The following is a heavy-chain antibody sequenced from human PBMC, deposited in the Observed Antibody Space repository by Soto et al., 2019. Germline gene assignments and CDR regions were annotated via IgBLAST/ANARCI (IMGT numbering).Heavy chain of an antibody. J-gene: IGHJ4*02. CDR2: IIPIFGTA. CDR1: GGTFSSYA. Sequence: SVKVSCKASGGTFSSYAISWVRQAPGQGLEWMGGIIPIFGTANYAQKFQGRVTITADESTSTAYMELSSLRSEDTAVYYCARAPYYYDSSGYHYFDYWGQGTLVTVSS. D-gene: IGHD3-22*01. V-gene: IGHV1-69*13. CDR3: ARAPYYYDSSGYHYFDY.